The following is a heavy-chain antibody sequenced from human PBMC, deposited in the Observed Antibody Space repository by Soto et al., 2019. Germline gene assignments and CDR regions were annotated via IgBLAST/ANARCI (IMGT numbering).Heavy chain of an antibody. CDR3: AKANLYCSSTSCYDY. Sequence: VQLVESGGGLVTPAGSLRLSCAASGFFFGDYYMSWFRQAPGKGLEWVSVISGSGGRMNYADSVKGRFTISRDNSKNTLYLQMNSLRGEDTAIYYCAKANLYCSSTSCYDYWGQGTLATVSS. V-gene: IGHV3-23*04. J-gene: IGHJ4*02. CDR2: ISGSGGRM. CDR1: GFFFGDYY. D-gene: IGHD2-2*01.